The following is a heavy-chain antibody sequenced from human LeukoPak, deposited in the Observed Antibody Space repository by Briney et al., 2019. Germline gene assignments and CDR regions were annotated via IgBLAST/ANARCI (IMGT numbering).Heavy chain of an antibody. Sequence: PGGSLRLSCAASGFTFDDYAMHWVRQAPGKGLEWVSGISWNSGSIGYADSVKGRFTISRDNAKNSLYLQMNSLRAEDTAVYYCASGGTGWVAARPSSSNWFDPWGQGTLVTVSS. D-gene: IGHD6-6*01. CDR1: GFTFDDYA. CDR3: ASGGTGWVAARPSSSNWFDP. CDR2: ISWNSGSI. J-gene: IGHJ5*02. V-gene: IGHV3-9*01.